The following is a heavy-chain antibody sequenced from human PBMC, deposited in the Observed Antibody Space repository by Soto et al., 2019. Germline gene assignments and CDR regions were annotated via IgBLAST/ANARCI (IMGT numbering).Heavy chain of an antibody. CDR1: GFSLSTSGVG. Sequence: SGPTLVNPTQTLTLTCTFSGFSLSTSGVGVGWIRQPPGKALESLAHIYSNDEKRYSPSLRTRLTITKDTSKSQVVLTVTNMDPVDTATYYCARILATTYCRYYIDVWGKGTTVTVSS. CDR3: ARILATTYCRYYIDV. V-gene: IGHV2-5*01. J-gene: IGHJ6*03. CDR2: IYSNDEK. D-gene: IGHD1-1*01.